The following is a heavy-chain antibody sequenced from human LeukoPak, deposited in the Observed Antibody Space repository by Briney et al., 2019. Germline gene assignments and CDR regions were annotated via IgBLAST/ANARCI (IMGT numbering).Heavy chain of an antibody. CDR1: GGSIISDHSY. J-gene: IGHJ4*02. D-gene: IGHD1-26*01. CDR2: LFDNGTI. CDR3: AYSVSYDLFEF. Sequence: PSETLSLTCTVSGGSIISDHSYEKSYWTWIRQPPGKGLEWIGTLFDNGTIYYGQSFKSRVSISVDTSKNQFSLNLRSLAAADTAVYYCAYSVSYDLFEFWGQGALVTVSS. V-gene: IGHV4-39*01.